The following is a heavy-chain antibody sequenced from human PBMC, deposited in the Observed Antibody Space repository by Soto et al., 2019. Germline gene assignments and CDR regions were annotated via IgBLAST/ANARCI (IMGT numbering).Heavy chain of an antibody. CDR1: GYTFTSYG. J-gene: IGHJ4*02. Sequence: QVQLVQSGAEVKKPGASVKVSCKASGYTFTSYGISWERQAPGQGLEWMGWISDYNGNTNYAQKLKCRVTKNTDPSTSTAYMGLRSLGSDDTAVYYCARGTPFFYYGGNYPFDFWGQGTLVTVSS. D-gene: IGHD4-17*01. V-gene: IGHV1-18*01. CDR2: ISDYNGNT. CDR3: ARGTPFFYYGGNYPFDF.